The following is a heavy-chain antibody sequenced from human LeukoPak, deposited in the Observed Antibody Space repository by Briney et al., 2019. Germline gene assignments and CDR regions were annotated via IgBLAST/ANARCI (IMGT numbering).Heavy chain of an antibody. CDR1: GDSISDYY. J-gene: IGHJ4*02. Sequence: PSETLSLTCTVSGDSISDYYWTWMRQPPGKRVEWIGYIYYRGSTNYNPSLKSRVTISVDTSKNQFSLKLTSVTAADTAVYYCARGGYTYGLWGQGTLVTVSS. CDR2: IYYRGST. V-gene: IGHV4-59*01. CDR3: ARGGYTYGL. D-gene: IGHD5-18*01.